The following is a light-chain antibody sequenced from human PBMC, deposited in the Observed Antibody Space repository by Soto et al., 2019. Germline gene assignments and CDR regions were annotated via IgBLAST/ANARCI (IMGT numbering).Light chain of an antibody. Sequence: DIQMTQSPSSLSASVGDRVTITCRASQGISDCLAWYQQKPGTVPKLLIYSASTLQSGVPSRFSGSGSGTHFTLTISSLQPEDFATYYCHKYNSAPWTFGQGTKVEIK. CDR1: QGISDC. CDR3: HKYNSAPWT. V-gene: IGKV1-27*01. CDR2: SAS. J-gene: IGKJ1*01.